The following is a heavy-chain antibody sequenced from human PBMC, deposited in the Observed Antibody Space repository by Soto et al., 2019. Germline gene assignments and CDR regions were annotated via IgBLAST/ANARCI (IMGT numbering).Heavy chain of an antibody. CDR2: ISNDGSNE. CDR3: ASVKNDYYYGMDV. Sequence: PGGSLRLSCAGSGFTFRWFGMNWVRQAPGKGLEWVARISNDGSNEYYVDSVKGRFTISRDNSKNTLYLQMNSLRAEDTAVYYCASVKNDYYYGMDVWGQGTTVTVSS. V-gene: IGHV3-30*03. J-gene: IGHJ6*02. CDR1: GFTFRWFG. D-gene: IGHD1-1*01.